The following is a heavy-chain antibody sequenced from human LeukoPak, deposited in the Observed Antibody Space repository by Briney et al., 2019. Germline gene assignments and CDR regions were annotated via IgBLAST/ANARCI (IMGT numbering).Heavy chain of an antibody. D-gene: IGHD4-17*01. CDR2: IIHRGST. V-gene: IGHV4-34*12. J-gene: IGHJ4*02. Sequence: SETLSLTCAVYGGSFSGYYWSWIRQPPGKGLEWIGEIIHRGSTNYNPSLKSRVTISVDTSKNQFSLKVSSVTTADTAVYYCARASHDYGDYSHFDYWGQGTLVTVSS. CDR1: GGSFSGYY. CDR3: ARASHDYGDYSHFDY.